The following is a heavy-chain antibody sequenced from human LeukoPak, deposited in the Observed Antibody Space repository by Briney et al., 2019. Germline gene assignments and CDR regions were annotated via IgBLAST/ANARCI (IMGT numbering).Heavy chain of an antibody. Sequence: GGSLRLSCAASGFTFSSYWMSWVRQAPGKGLVWVSRINSDGISTSYADSVKGRFTISRDNAKNTLSLQMNSLRAEDTAVYYCARESACSGGSCYSVPNGGNFDYWGQGTLVTVSS. CDR3: ARESACSGGSCYSVPNGGNFDY. V-gene: IGHV3-74*01. CDR1: GFTFSSYW. CDR2: INSDGIST. D-gene: IGHD2-15*01. J-gene: IGHJ4*02.